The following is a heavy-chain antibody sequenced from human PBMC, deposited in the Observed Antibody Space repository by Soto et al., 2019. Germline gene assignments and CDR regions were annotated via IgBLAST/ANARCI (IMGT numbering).Heavy chain of an antibody. V-gene: IGHV3-33*01. D-gene: IGHD2-15*01. CDR3: ARASYCSGGSCYVHGMEV. CDR2: IWYDGSNK. J-gene: IGHJ6*02. Sequence: SLRLSCASSLFTFSSYGMHLVLHSPFKLLELLSVIWYDGSNKYYADSVKGRFTISRDNSKNTLYLQMNSLRAEDTAVYYCARASYCSGGSCYVHGMEVWGQGATVTVSS. CDR1: LFTFSSYG.